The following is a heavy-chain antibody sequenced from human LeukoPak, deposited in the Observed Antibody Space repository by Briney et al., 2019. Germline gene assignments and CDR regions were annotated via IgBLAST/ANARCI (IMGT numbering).Heavy chain of an antibody. D-gene: IGHD1-26*01. CDR2: ISDSGANT. CDR1: GFTFNNYA. CDR3: AKAFSSGRGC. V-gene: IGHV3-23*01. J-gene: IGHJ1*01. Sequence: GGSLRLSCAASGFTFNNYAMYWVRQAPGKGLEWVSSISDSGANTDHTDSVKGRFTISRDNSENTLFLQMNDLRADDTAVYYCAKAFSSGRGCWGQGTLVTVSS.